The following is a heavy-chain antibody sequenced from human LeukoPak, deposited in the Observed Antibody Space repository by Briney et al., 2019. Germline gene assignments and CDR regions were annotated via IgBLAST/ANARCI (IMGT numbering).Heavy chain of an antibody. J-gene: IGHJ3*02. V-gene: IGHV3-23*01. Sequence: GGSLRFSCAASGFTFSSYAMSWVRQAPGKGLEWVSAISGSGGSTYYADSVKGRFTISRDNSKNTLYLQMNSLRAEDTAVYYCAKVLVPVPLNDAFDIWGQGTMVTVSS. D-gene: IGHD2-2*01. CDR3: AKVLVPVPLNDAFDI. CDR2: ISGSGGST. CDR1: GFTFSSYA.